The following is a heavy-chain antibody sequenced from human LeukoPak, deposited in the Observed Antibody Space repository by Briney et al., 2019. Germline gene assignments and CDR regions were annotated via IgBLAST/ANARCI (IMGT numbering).Heavy chain of an antibody. CDR2: IYYSGST. V-gene: IGHV4-31*03. D-gene: IGHD3-22*01. CDR1: GGSIASAGYY. CDR3: ARKLHYYDTTGYYYYFDY. Sequence: SQTLSLTCTVSGGSIASAGYYWSWIRRHPGKGLEWIGYIYYSGSTYYNPSLKSRVTISVDTSKNQFSLKLSSVTAADTAVYYCARKLHYYDTTGYYYYFDYWGQGTLVTVSS. J-gene: IGHJ4*02.